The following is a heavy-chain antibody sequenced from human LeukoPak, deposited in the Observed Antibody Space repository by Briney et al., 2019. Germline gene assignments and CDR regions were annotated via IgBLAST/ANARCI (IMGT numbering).Heavy chain of an antibody. CDR2: IYYSGST. Sequence: SETLSLTCTVSGGSISSSSYYWGWIRQPPGKGLEWIGSIYYSGSTYYNPSLKSRVTISVDTSKNQFSLKLSSVTAADTAVYYCARVLTNFGDHWYFDLWGRGTLVTVSS. D-gene: IGHD4-17*01. CDR3: ARVLTNFGDHWYFDL. V-gene: IGHV4-39*01. J-gene: IGHJ2*01. CDR1: GGSISSSSYY.